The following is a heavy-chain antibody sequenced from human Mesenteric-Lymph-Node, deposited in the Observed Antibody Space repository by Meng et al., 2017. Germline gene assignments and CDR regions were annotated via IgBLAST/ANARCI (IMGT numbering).Heavy chain of an antibody. V-gene: IGHV4-39*07. CDR2: IYHSGST. CDR3: ASISYDYVWGSYRYHRTFDY. J-gene: IGHJ4*02. Sequence: SETLSLTCTVSGGSVSSGSYYWSWIRQPPGKGLEWIGSIYHSGSTYYNPSLKSRVTISVDTSKNQFSLKLSSVTAADTAVYYCASISYDYVWGSYRYHRTFDYWGQGTLVTVSS. CDR1: GGSVSSGSYY. D-gene: IGHD3-16*02.